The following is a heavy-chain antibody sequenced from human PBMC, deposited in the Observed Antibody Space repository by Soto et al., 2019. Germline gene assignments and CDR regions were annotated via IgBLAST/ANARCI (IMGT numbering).Heavy chain of an antibody. Sequence: EVQLVESGGGLVQPGESLRLSCAASGFTVSSNYMSWGRQAPGKGLEWVSLIYSGGTTDYADSVKGRFTISRDNSKNTLYLQMNSLRAEDTAVYYCAARNIVAPYWGQGTLVTVSS. CDR1: GFTVSSNY. D-gene: IGHD5-12*01. CDR2: IYSGGTT. J-gene: IGHJ4*02. V-gene: IGHV3-66*01. CDR3: AARNIVAPY.